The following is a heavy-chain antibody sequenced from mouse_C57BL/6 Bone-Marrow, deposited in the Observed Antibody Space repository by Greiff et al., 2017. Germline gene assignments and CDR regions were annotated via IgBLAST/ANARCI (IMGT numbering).Heavy chain of an antibody. CDR1: GYTFTDYE. CDR2: VDPETGGT. D-gene: IGHD1-1*01. CDR3: TRGIYYYGRFDY. J-gene: IGHJ2*01. Sequence: QVQLKQSGAELVRPGASVTLSCKASGYTFTDYEMHWVKQTPVHGLEWIGPVDPETGGTAYNQKFKGKAILTADKSSSTAYMELRSLTSEDSAFYYCTRGIYYYGRFDYWGQGTTLTVSS. V-gene: IGHV1-15*01.